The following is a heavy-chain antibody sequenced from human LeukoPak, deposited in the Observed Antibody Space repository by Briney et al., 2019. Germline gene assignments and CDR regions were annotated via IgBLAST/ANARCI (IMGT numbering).Heavy chain of an antibody. V-gene: IGHV1-69*05. J-gene: IGHJ6*03. Sequence: SVKVSCKASGGTFINYALIWVRQAPGQGLEWMGGIIPIFGKTNYAQNFQGRVTITTDESTSTAYMELSSLRSRDTAVYYCARSRTMYFNYYMDVWGEGTTVFVSS. CDR3: ARSRTMYFNYYMDV. CDR1: GGTFINYA. CDR2: IIPIFGKT.